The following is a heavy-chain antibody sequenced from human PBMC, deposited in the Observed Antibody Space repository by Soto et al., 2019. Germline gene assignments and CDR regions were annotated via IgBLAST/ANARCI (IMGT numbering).Heavy chain of an antibody. Sequence: QVQLVQSGAEVKKPGSSVKVSCKASGGTFSSYAISWVRQAPGQGLEWMGGIIPIFGTAYYAQKFQGRVTITADESTSTAYMELSSLRSEDTAVYYCARGPYDFWSGPLYYYYGMDVWGQGTTVTVSS. V-gene: IGHV1-69*01. J-gene: IGHJ6*02. CDR2: IIPIFGTA. D-gene: IGHD3-3*01. CDR3: ARGPYDFWSGPLYYYYGMDV. CDR1: GGTFSSYA.